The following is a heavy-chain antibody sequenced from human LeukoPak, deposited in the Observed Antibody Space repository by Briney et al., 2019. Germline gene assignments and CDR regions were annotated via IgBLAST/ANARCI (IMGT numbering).Heavy chain of an antibody. CDR1: GGTFGSSG. Sequence: SVKVSCKVSGGTFGSSGITWVRQAPGQGLEWMGRIIPILDIANYAQKFQGRVTITADKSTSTVYMELSSLRSEDTAVYYCARLTRDGYKSYYFDYWGQGTLVTVSS. V-gene: IGHV1-69*04. J-gene: IGHJ4*02. CDR2: IIPILDIA. D-gene: IGHD7-27*01. CDR3: ARLTRDGYKSYYFDY.